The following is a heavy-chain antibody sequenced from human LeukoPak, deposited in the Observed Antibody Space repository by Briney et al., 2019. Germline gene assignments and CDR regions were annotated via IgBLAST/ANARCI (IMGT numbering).Heavy chain of an antibody. J-gene: IGHJ6*02. Sequence: PSETLSLTCTVSGGSISSYYWSWVRQPPGKGLEWIGYIYYSGSTNYNPSLTSRVTISVDTSKNQFSLKLSSVTAAHTAVYYCARGPRAYYYDSSVADGMDVWGQGTTVTVSS. CDR2: IYYSGST. CDR3: ARGPRAYYYDSSVADGMDV. D-gene: IGHD3-22*01. V-gene: IGHV4-59*01. CDR1: GGSISSYY.